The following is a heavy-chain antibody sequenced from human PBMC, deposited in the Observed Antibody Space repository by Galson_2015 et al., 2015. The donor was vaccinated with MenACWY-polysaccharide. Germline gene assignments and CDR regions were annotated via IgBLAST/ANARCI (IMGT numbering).Heavy chain of an antibody. CDR2: ISSDGSST. V-gene: IGHV3-74*01. Sequence: LRLSCAASGFTFSSYWMHWVRQVPGKGLVWVSRISSDGSSTSYADSVKGRFTISRDNAKNTLHLQMNSLRVEDTAVYYCARVQGGYSNVWHHPYSFDSWGQGTLVTVSS. J-gene: IGHJ4*02. CDR1: GFTFSSYW. D-gene: IGHD6-13*01. CDR3: ARVQGGYSNVWHHPYSFDS.